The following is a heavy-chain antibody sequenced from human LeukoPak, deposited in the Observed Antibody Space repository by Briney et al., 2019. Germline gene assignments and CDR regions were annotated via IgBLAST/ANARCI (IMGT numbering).Heavy chain of an antibody. Sequence: SETLSLTCAVSGYSISSGYYWGWIRQPPGKGLEWIGSIYHSGSTYYNPSLKSRVTISVDTSKNQFSLKLSSVTAADTAVYYCARRPVYSNYGNYYYYMDVWGKGTTVTVSS. CDR2: IYHSGST. CDR3: ARRPVYSNYGNYYYYMDV. CDR1: GYSISSGYY. J-gene: IGHJ6*03. D-gene: IGHD4-11*01. V-gene: IGHV4-38-2*01.